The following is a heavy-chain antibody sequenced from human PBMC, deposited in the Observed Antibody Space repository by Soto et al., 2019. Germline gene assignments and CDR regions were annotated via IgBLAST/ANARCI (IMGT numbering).Heavy chain of an antibody. CDR3: VKDQAVVPAAADY. J-gene: IGHJ4*02. Sequence: GGSLRLSCAASGFTFSSYAMSWVRQAPGKGLEWVSAISGSGGSTYYADSVKGRFTISRDNSKNTLYLQMNSLRAEDTAVYYCVKDQAVVPAAADYWGQGTLVTVSS. V-gene: IGHV3-23*01. CDR2: ISGSGGST. CDR1: GFTFSSYA. D-gene: IGHD2-2*01.